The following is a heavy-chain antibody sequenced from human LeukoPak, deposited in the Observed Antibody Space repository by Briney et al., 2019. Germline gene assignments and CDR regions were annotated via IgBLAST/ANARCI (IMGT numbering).Heavy chain of an antibody. CDR1: GDSISSGNYY. D-gene: IGHD1-26*01. J-gene: IGHJ3*02. CDR2: IYTSGST. Sequence: PSQTLSLTCIVSGDSISSGNYYWSWIRQPAGKGLEWFGRIYTSGSTNYNPSLKSRVTISVDTSKNQFSLKLSSVTAADTAVYYCARDRVIVGATSGAFDIWGQGTMVTVSS. V-gene: IGHV4-61*02. CDR3: ARDRVIVGATSGAFDI.